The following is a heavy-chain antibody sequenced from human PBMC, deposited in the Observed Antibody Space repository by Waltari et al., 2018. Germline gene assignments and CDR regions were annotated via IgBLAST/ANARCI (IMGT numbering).Heavy chain of an antibody. J-gene: IGHJ3*02. Sequence: EVQLVESGGGLIQPGGSLRLSCAASGFTVSSNYMSWVRQAPGKGLEWVSVIYSGGSTYYADSVKGRFTISRDNSKNTLYLQMNSLRAEDTAVYYCAKVWGAVMGAFDIWGQGTMVTVSS. CDR2: IYSGGST. CDR1: GFTVSSNY. V-gene: IGHV3-53*01. D-gene: IGHD3-16*01. CDR3: AKVWGAVMGAFDI.